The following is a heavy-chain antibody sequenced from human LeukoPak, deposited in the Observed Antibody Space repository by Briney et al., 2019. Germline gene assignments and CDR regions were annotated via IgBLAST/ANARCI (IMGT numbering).Heavy chain of an antibody. D-gene: IGHD6-13*01. J-gene: IGHJ4*02. CDR3: ARHTSSSSSSWYYFDY. CDR1: GDSVSTDNYY. Sequence: SETLSLTCTVSGDSVSTDNYYWSWIRQPPGKGLEWMGYIYHTGSTYYNPSLRSRVTISVDTSKNQFSLKLSSVTAADTAVYYCARHTSSSSSSWYYFDYWGQGTLVTVSS. V-gene: IGHV4-61*01. CDR2: IYHTGST.